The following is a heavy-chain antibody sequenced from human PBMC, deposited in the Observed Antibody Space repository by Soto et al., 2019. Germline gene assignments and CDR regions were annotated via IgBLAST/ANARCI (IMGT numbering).Heavy chain of an antibody. Sequence: ASVKVSFKASCYFFTSYGISWVRQAPGQGLEWMGWISPYNGNTKEAQNFQGRVAMTTDTSTYTVYMEVTGLRSDDSAVYYCARDFGSDLSAPGTVSDYRGQGTLVTVSS. CDR3: ARDFGSDLSAPGTVSDY. J-gene: IGHJ4*02. CDR1: CYFFTSYG. D-gene: IGHD3-3*01. CDR2: ISPYNGNT. V-gene: IGHV1-18*04.